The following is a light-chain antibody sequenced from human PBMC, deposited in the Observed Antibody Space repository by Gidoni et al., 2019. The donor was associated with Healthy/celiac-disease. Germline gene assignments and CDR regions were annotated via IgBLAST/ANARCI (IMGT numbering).Light chain of an antibody. CDR3: MQALQTPYT. Sequence: DIVMTQSPLSLPVPPGEPASISCRSSQSLLHSNGYNYLDWYLQKPGQSPQLLIYLGSNRASGVPDRFSGSGSGTDFTLKISGVEAEDVGVYYCMQALQTPYTFGQGTKLEIK. V-gene: IGKV2-28*01. J-gene: IGKJ2*01. CDR2: LGS. CDR1: QSLLHSNGYNY.